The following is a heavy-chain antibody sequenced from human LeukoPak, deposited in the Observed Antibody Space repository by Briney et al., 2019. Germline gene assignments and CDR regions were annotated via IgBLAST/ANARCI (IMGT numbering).Heavy chain of an antibody. CDR3: ARWWDDGSGYSYLYGMDV. CDR1: GGTFSSYA. J-gene: IGHJ6*02. V-gene: IGHV1-69*05. D-gene: IGHD3-22*01. CDR2: IIPIFGTA. Sequence: SVKVSCKASGGTFSSYAISWVRQAPGQGLEWMGGIIPIFGTANYAQKFQGRVTMTRDTSTSTVYMELSSLRSEDTAVYYCARWWDDGSGYSYLYGMDVWGQGTTVTVSS.